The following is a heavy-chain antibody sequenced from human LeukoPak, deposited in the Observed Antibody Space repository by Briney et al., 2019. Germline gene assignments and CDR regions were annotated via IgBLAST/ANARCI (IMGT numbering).Heavy chain of an antibody. Sequence: GGSLRLSCAASGFTFSSYSMNWVRQAPGKGLEWVSSISSSSSYIYYADSVKGRFTISRDNSKNTLYLQMNSLRPEDTAVYYCAKDSVRKSIVGPTTRGVNDYWGQGTLVTVSS. CDR2: ISSSSSYI. V-gene: IGHV3-21*01. CDR1: GFTFSSYS. J-gene: IGHJ4*02. D-gene: IGHD1-26*01. CDR3: AKDSVRKSIVGPTTRGVNDY.